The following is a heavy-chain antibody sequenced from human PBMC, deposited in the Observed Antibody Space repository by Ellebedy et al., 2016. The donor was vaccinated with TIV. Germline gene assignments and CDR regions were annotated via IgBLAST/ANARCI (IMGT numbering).Heavy chain of an antibody. V-gene: IGHV1-3*01. CDR3: ARGQAYYFALDV. J-gene: IGHJ6*02. CDR2: INPDNGIT. Sequence: AASVKVSCKASGYPFGMSTMHWVRQAPGDGLEWMGWINPDNGITRYSQKFQGRVTITRDTSANIAYLELSSLKSEDTAVYYCARGQAYYFALDVWGQGTTVTVS. CDR1: GYPFGMST.